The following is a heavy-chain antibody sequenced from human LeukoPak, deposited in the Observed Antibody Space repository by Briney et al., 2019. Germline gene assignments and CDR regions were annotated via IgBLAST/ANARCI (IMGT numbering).Heavy chain of an antibody. J-gene: IGHJ5*02. Sequence: ASVKVSCKASGYTFTSYDINWVRQATGQGLEWMGWMSPNSGNTGYAQKFQGRVTMTRNTSISTAYMELSSLRSEDTAVYYCARVGYSSSSFDPWGQGTLVTVSS. CDR1: GYTFTSYD. V-gene: IGHV1-8*01. CDR2: MSPNSGNT. D-gene: IGHD6-6*01. CDR3: ARVGYSSSSFDP.